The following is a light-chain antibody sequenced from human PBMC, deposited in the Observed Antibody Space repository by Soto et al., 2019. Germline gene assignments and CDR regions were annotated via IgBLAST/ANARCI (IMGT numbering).Light chain of an antibody. J-gene: IGKJ5*01. CDR1: QSVSSY. CDR3: QQRSNWPLIT. CDR2: DAS. V-gene: IGKV3-11*01. Sequence: EIVLTQSPATLSLSPGERATLSCMASQSVSSYLAWYQQKPGQAPRLLIYDASNRATGIPARFSGSGSGTDFTLTISSLEPEDFAVYYCQQRSNWPLITFGQGTRLDIK.